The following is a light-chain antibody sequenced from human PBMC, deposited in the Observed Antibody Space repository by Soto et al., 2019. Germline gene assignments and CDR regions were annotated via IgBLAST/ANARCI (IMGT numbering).Light chain of an antibody. V-gene: IGKV3-20*01. J-gene: IGKJ4*01. CDR1: QSVSSSY. CDR3: QQFGGSPPRLT. CDR2: ATS. Sequence: EIVLTQSPGTLSFSPVERATVSCIASQSVSSSYLAWYQQKPGQAPRLLIYATSSRVTGVPDRFSGSGSGTDFTLTINRLEPEDFAVYYCQQFGGSPPRLTFGGGTKVDIK.